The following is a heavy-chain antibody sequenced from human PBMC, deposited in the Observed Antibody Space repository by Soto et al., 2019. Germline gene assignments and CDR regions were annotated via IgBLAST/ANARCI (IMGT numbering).Heavy chain of an antibody. Sequence: QVQLQQWGAGLLKPSETLSLTCAVYGGSFSGYYWSWIRQPPGKGLEWIGEINHSGSTKYNPSLKSRVPISVDTSKNQFSLKLSSVTAADTAVYYCARRIQLWFRAYYYYGMDVWGQGTTVTVSS. D-gene: IGHD5-18*01. J-gene: IGHJ6*02. V-gene: IGHV4-34*01. CDR3: ARRIQLWFRAYYYYGMDV. CDR2: INHSGST. CDR1: GGSFSGYY.